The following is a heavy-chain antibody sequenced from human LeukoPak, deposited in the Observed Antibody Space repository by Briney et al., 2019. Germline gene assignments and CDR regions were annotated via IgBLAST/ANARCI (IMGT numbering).Heavy chain of an antibody. CDR2: IIPIFGTA. CDR1: GGTFSSYA. J-gene: IGHJ5*01. V-gene: IGHV1-69*13. CDR3: AKDPLGGGSSLINWFDS. D-gene: IGHD1-26*01. Sequence: ASVKVSCKASGGTFSSYAIGWVRQAPGQGLEWMGGIIPIFGTANYAQKFQGRVTITADESTSTAYMELSSLRSEDTALYYCAKDPLGGGSSLINWFDSWGQGVWVTVSS.